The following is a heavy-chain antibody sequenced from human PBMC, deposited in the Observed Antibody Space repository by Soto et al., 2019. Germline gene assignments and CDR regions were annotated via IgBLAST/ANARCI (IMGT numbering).Heavy chain of an antibody. V-gene: IGHV4-39*01. CDR3: ARRLYYDSSGFEGGGMDV. J-gene: IGHJ6*02. D-gene: IGHD3-22*01. Sequence: SETLSLTHTVSCGSISSSTYYWASLRQPPGKGLEWIGSIYYSGSTYYNPSLKSRVTISVDTSKNQFSLKLSSVTAADTAVYYCARRLYYDSSGFEGGGMDVWGQGTTVT. CDR1: CGSISSSTYY. CDR2: IYYSGST.